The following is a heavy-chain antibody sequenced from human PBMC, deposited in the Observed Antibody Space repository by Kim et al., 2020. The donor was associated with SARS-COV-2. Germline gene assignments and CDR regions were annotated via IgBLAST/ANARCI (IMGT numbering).Heavy chain of an antibody. D-gene: IGHD2-2*01. CDR2: ISAYNGNT. Sequence: ASVKVSCKASGYTFTSYGISWVRQAPGQGLEWMGWISAYNGNTSYAQKLQGRVTMTTDTSTSTAYMELRSLRSDDTAVYYCARDKYIGRGRVVPAATYPQRPIDYWGQGTLVTVSS. CDR3: ARDKYIGRGRVVPAATYPQRPIDY. V-gene: IGHV1-18*01. J-gene: IGHJ4*02. CDR1: GYTFTSYG.